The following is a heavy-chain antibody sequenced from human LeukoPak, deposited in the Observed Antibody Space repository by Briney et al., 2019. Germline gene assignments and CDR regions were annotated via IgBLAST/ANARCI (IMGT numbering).Heavy chain of an antibody. J-gene: IGHJ4*02. CDR1: RFTFSRYS. CDR3: VRALMGTSDH. CDR2: ISGSSSYI. D-gene: IGHD3-10*01. V-gene: IGHV3-21*01. Sequence: PGGSQRLSCAASRFTFSRYSMNWLRQAPGKGLEWVSSISGSSSYIYYADSVKGRFTISRDNAKNSLYLQMNSLRAEDTAVYYCVRALMGTSDHWGQGSLVTVSS.